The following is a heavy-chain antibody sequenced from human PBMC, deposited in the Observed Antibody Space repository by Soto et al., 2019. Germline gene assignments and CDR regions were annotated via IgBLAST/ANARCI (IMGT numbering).Heavy chain of an antibody. Sequence: EVQLLESGGGLVQPVGSLRLSCAASGFTFSSYAMSWVRQAPGKGLEWVSAISGSGGSTYYADSMKGRFTISRDNSKNTLYLQMNSLRAADTAVYYCAKVVAVAGPVSSAFDIWGQGTMVTVSS. CDR3: AKVVAVAGPVSSAFDI. CDR2: ISGSGGST. J-gene: IGHJ3*02. CDR1: GFTFSSYA. V-gene: IGHV3-23*01. D-gene: IGHD6-19*01.